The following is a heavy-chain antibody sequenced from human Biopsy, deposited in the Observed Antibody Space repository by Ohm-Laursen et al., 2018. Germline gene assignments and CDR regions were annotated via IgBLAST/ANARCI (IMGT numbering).Heavy chain of an antibody. Sequence: SLRLSCTASGFTFSDHYVEWVRQAPGKGLEWVAHIDVSDYNTYYADSVRGRFTISRDNSKQMVHLEINSLTADDTAVYYCVKQWGGYNFDSWGQGTLVTVSS. D-gene: IGHD1-14*01. CDR2: IDVSDYNT. CDR3: VKQWGGYNFDS. J-gene: IGHJ5*01. CDR1: GFTFSDHY. V-gene: IGHV3-23*01.